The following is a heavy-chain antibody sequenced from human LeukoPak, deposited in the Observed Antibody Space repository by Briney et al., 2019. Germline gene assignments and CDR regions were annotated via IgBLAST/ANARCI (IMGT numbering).Heavy chain of an antibody. V-gene: IGHV3-30*18. CDR1: GFTFSSYG. D-gene: IGHD3-10*01. CDR2: ISYDGSNK. J-gene: IGHJ4*02. CDR3: VKDGLWFGELLFDY. Sequence: GGSLRLSCAASGFTFSSYGMHWVRQAPGKGLEWVAVISYDGSNKYYADSVKGRFTISRDNSKNTLYLQMNSLRAEDTTVYYCVKDGLWFGELLFDYWGQGTLVTVSS.